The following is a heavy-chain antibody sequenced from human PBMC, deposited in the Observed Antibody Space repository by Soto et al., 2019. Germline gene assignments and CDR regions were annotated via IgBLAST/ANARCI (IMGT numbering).Heavy chain of an antibody. CDR2: ISAYNGNT. CDR1: GYTFTSYG. D-gene: IGHD3-10*01. CDR3: ARDIRTYYYGSGSYYRRNTDN. V-gene: IGHV1-18*01. J-gene: IGHJ4*02. Sequence: ASVKVSCKASGYTFTSYGISWVRQAPGQGLEWMGWISAYNGNTNYAQKLQGRVTMTTDTSTSTAYMELRSLRSDDTAVYYCARDIRTYYYGSGSYYRRNTDNWGLETLVTVSS.